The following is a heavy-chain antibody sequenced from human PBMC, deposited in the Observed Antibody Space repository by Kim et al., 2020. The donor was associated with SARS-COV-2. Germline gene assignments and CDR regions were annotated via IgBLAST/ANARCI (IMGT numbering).Heavy chain of an antibody. D-gene: IGHD2-15*01. J-gene: IGHJ4*02. CDR1: GFAFGTYA. Sequence: GGSLRLSCAASGFAFGTYAMTWVRQAPGKGPVWVSAISGSTSKTYYADSVKGRFTISRDNSKNTVHLQMNSLRVGGRVLYYCVRGPEPGGIRTRVFDDWGQETLVTVSS. CDR2: ISGSTSKT. V-gene: IGHV3-23*01. CDR3: VRGPEPGGIRTRVFDD.